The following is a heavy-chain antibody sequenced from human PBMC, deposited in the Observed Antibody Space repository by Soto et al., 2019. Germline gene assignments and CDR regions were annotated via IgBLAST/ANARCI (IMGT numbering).Heavy chain of an antibody. D-gene: IGHD1-26*01. CDR3: TTGIVGATNAFDI. CDR2: IKSKTDGGIT. J-gene: IGHJ3*02. CDR1: GFTFSNAW. V-gene: IGHV3-15*07. Sequence: GGSLRLSCAASGFTFSNAWMNWVRQAPGKGLEWVGRIKSKTDGGITDYAAPVKGRFTISRDDSKNTLYLQMNSLKTEDTAVYYCTTGIVGATNAFDIWGQGTMVTVSS.